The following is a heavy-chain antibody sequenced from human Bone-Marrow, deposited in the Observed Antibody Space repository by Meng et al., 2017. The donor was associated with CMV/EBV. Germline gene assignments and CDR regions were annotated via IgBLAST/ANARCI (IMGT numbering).Heavy chain of an antibody. V-gene: IGHV3-30-3*01. J-gene: IGHJ4*02. CDR3: ARERTGYYIAD. D-gene: IGHD3-9*01. Sequence: GSLRPPCAASGFRINNYAMHWVRQAPGKGLEWVSMITFDGSTQYYADSVKGRFSISKDVSKSTLFLQMNSLIPDDTAVYFCARERTGYYIADWGQGTLVTVSS. CDR2: ITFDGSTQ. CDR1: GFRINNYA.